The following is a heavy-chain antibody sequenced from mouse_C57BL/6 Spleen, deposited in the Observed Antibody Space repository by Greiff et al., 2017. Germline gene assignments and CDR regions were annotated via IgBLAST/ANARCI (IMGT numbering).Heavy chain of an antibody. CDR3: ARRGNWAYYYAMDY. J-gene: IGHJ4*01. CDR2: IYPGSGST. Sequence: VQLQQPGAELVKPGASVKMSCKASGYTFTSYWITWVKQRPGQGLEWIGDIYPGSGSTNYNEKFKSKATLTVDTSSRTAYMQLSSLTSEDSAVYYCARRGNWAYYYAMDYWGQGTSVTVSS. CDR1: GYTFTSYW. V-gene: IGHV1-55*01. D-gene: IGHD4-1*01.